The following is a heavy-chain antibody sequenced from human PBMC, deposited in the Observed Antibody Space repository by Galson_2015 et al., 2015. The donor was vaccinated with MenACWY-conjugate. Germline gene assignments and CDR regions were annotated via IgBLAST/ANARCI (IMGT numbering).Heavy chain of an antibody. V-gene: IGHV3-48*03. CDR3: ARDRCVTYYYGSGRGPHY. Sequence: SLRLSCAASGFTFSNYAMSWVRQAPGKGLEWVSYISSSGSTIYYADSVKGQFTISRDNAKNSLYLQMSSLGAEDTAVYYCARDRCVTYYYGSGRGPHYWGQGTLVTVS. CDR1: GFTFSNYA. J-gene: IGHJ4*02. D-gene: IGHD3-10*01. CDR2: ISSSGSTI.